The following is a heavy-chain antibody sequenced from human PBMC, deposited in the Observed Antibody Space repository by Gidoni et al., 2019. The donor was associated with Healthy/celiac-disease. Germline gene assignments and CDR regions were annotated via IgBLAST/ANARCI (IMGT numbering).Heavy chain of an antibody. D-gene: IGHD3-10*01. CDR2: ISSSGSTI. Sequence: EVQLVESGGGLVQHGGSLSLSCAAAGFTVSSDEMNWVRQAPGKGLEWVSYISSSGSTIYYADSVKGRFTISRDNAKNSLYLQMNSLRAEDTAVYYCARGFDYGSVSYPYYFDYWGQGTLVTLSS. J-gene: IGHJ4*02. CDR1: GFTVSSDE. CDR3: ARGFDYGSVSYPYYFDY. V-gene: IGHV3-48*03.